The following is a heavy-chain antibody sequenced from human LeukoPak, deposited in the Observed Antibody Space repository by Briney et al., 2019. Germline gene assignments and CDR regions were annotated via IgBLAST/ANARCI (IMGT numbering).Heavy chain of an antibody. CDR2: ISSSGSTI. V-gene: IGHV3-11*01. D-gene: IGHD3-22*01. CDR3: ARAPSYYYDSSGYLY. Sequence: PGGSLRLSCAASGFTFSDYYMSWIHQAPGKGLEWVSYISSSGSTIYYADSVKGRFTTSRDNAKNSLYLQMNSLRAEDTAVYYCARAPSYYYDSSGYLYWGQGTLVTVSS. CDR1: GFTFSDYY. J-gene: IGHJ4*02.